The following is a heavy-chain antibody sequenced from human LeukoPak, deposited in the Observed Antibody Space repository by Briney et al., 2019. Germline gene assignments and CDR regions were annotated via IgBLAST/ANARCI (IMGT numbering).Heavy chain of an antibody. J-gene: IGHJ5*02. CDR2: INHSGST. D-gene: IGHD2-15*01. CDR3: ARGRPIRGVVVVAASYSRWFDP. V-gene: IGHV4-34*01. Sequence: SETLSLTCAVYGGSFSGYYWSWIRQPPGKGLEWIGEINHSGSTNYNPSLKSRVTISVDTSKNQFSLKLSSVTPADTAVYYCARGRPIRGVVVVAASYSRWFDPWGQGTLVTVSS. CDR1: GGSFSGYY.